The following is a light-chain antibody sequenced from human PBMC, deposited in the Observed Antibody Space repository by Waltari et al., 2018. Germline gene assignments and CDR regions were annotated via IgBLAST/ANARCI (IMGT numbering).Light chain of an antibody. CDR1: SGYRSDA. V-gene: IGLV4-69*01. J-gene: IGLJ3*02. Sequence: QLVPTQSPSASASLGASVKLTCTLSSGYRSDAIAWHQQQPEKGPRYLMKVNSDGSHSKGDGIPDRFSGSSSGAERYLTISSLQSEDEADYYCQTGRHGIWVFGGGTKLTVL. CDR2: VNSDGSH. CDR3: QTGRHGIWV.